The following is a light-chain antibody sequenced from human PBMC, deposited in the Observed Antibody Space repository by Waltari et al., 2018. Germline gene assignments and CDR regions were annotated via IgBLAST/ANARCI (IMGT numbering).Light chain of an antibody. CDR3: QQANSFPYT. V-gene: IGKV1D-12*01. Sequence: DIQMTPSPSSVSASVGDRVTITCRASQDISSWLAWYQQKPGKAPELLIYSSSTLHFGVPSRFSGSRSGTEFSLTITGLQPDDSATYFCQQANSFPYTYGQGTKLDI. CDR2: SSS. CDR1: QDISSW. J-gene: IGKJ2*01.